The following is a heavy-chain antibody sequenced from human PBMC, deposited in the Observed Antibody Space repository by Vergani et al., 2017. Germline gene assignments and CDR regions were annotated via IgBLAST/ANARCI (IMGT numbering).Heavy chain of an antibody. V-gene: IGHV1-18*04. CDR1: GYTFTSYG. CDR3: ARGSGYSSGYDY. D-gene: IGHD5-18*01. Sequence: QVQLVQSGAEVKKPGASVKVSCKASGYTFTSYGISWVRQAPGQGLEWMGWISAYNGNTNYAQKFQGRVTITADESTSTAYMELSSLRSEDTAVYYCARGSGYSSGYDYWGQGTLVTVSS. CDR2: ISAYNGNT. J-gene: IGHJ4*02.